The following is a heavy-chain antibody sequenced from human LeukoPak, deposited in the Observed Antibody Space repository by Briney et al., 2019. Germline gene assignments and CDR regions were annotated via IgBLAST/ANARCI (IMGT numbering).Heavy chain of an antibody. Sequence: SVKVSCKASGGTFSSYAISWVRQAPGQGLEWMGRIIPILGIANYAQKFQGRVTITADKSTSTASMELSSLRSEDTAVYYCASPESTPGGWYFDLWGRGTLVTVSS. CDR1: GGTFSSYA. V-gene: IGHV1-69*04. D-gene: IGHD1-14*01. CDR2: IIPILGIA. J-gene: IGHJ2*01. CDR3: ASPESTPGGWYFDL.